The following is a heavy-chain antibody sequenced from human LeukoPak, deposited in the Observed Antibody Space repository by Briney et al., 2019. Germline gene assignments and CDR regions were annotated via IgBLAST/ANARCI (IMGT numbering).Heavy chain of an antibody. J-gene: IGHJ4*02. CDR3: ARLESIHLITY. V-gene: IGHV4-39*01. Sequence: PSETLSLTCTVSGGSISSSSYYWGWLRQPPGKGLEWIGTIYYSGSTYYNPSLKSRVTISVETSKNQFSLKLSSVTAADTAVYYCARLESIHLITYWGQGTLVTVSS. CDR2: IYYSGST. CDR1: GGSISSSSYY. D-gene: IGHD3-16*01.